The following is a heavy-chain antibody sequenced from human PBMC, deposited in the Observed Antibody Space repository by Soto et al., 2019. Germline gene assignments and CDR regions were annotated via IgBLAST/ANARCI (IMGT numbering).Heavy chain of an antibody. CDR1: GGSVNYKLW. Sequence: SETLSLTCAVSGGSVNYKLWWTWVRQTPGKGLEWIGETFRKGDTNYNAFLKSRVSISIDKSRNEVSLILTSVTAADTAVYYCVSHVGTGGYGAFDIWGQGTVVTVSS. V-gene: IGHV4-4*02. CDR3: VSHVGTGGYGAFDI. CDR2: TFRKGDT. J-gene: IGHJ3*02. D-gene: IGHD3-16*01.